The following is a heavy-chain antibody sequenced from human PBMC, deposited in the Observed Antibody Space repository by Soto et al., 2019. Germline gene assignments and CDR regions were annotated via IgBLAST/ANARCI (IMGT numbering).Heavy chain of an antibody. Sequence: EVQLVESGGDLVQPGGSLRLSCAGSGFTFSRYWMSWVRQAPGKGLDWVANIKQDGSDRYYGDSVKGRFTISRDNAKNSLYLQMNSLRADDTAVYYCARETYGDYFDSWGQGTLVTVSS. J-gene: IGHJ4*02. CDR3: ARETYGDYFDS. CDR2: IKQDGSDR. D-gene: IGHD3-10*01. V-gene: IGHV3-7*04. CDR1: GFTFSRYW.